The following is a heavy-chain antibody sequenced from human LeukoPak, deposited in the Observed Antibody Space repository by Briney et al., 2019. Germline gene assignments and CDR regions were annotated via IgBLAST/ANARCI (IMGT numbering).Heavy chain of an antibody. CDR1: GFTFSSYA. CDR2: ISGSGDST. J-gene: IGHJ4*02. V-gene: IGHV3-23*01. Sequence: GGSLRLSCAASGFTFSSYAMSWVRQPPGKGLEWVSTISGSGDSTYYADSVKGRFTTSRDNSQNTLYLQMNSLRAEDTAVYCCARVSSRSGGNSGWGQGTLVTVSS. D-gene: IGHD4-23*01. CDR3: ARVSSRSGGNSG.